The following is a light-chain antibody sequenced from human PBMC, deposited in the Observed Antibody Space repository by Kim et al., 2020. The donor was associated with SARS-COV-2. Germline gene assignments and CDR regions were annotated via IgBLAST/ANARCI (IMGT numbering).Light chain of an antibody. J-gene: IGLJ3*02. CDR2: PNSDGRH. CDR1: SGTSSYA. CDR3: QTWGTGIRV. Sequence: ASVQLTCTPSSGTSSYAIAWHQQQPEKGPRYLMKPNSDGRHSKGDGIPDRFSGSGSGAERYLPISSLQSEDEADYYCQTWGTGIRVFGGGTQLTVL. V-gene: IGLV4-69*01.